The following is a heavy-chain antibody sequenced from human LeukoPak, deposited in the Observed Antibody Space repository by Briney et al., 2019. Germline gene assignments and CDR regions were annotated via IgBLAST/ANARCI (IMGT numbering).Heavy chain of an antibody. CDR3: ATHDGDYALQGFDF. CDR1: GYSFTSYW. J-gene: IGHJ4*02. Sequence: HGESLKISCKGSGYSFTSYWISWVRQMPGKGLEWMGRIDPSDSYTNYSPSFQGHVTISADKSISTAYLQWSSLKASDTAMYYCATHDGDYALQGFDFWGQGTLVTVSS. CDR2: IDPSDSYT. V-gene: IGHV5-10-1*01. D-gene: IGHD4-17*01.